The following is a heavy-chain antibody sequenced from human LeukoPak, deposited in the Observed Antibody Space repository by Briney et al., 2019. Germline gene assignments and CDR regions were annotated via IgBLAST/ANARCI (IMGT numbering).Heavy chain of an antibody. D-gene: IGHD3-3*01. V-gene: IGHV3-23*01. CDR1: GFTFSSYA. J-gene: IGHJ4*02. CDR2: ISGSGGST. CDR3: AKDPLWSGYYIVY. Sequence: GGSLRLSCAASGFTFSSYAMSSVRQAPGKGLEWVSAISGSGGSTYYADSVKGRFTISRDNSKNTLYLQMNSLRAEDTAVYYCAKDPLWSGYYIVYWGQGTLVTVSS.